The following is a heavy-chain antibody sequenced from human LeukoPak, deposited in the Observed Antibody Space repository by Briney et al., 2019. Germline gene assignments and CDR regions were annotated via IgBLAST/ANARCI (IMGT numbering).Heavy chain of an antibody. CDR1: GFTFSDYY. J-gene: IGHJ4*02. CDR3: ARGRSPDILGQIAY. D-gene: IGHD1-26*01. CDR2: ISGSGSHT. V-gene: IGHV3-11*05. Sequence: GGSLRLSCTASGFTFSDYYMSWIRQAPGKGLQWVSYISGSGSHTSYGDSVTGRFTISRDNSKNSLYLQMNSLRAGDTAIYYCARGRSPDILGQIAYWGQGTPVTV.